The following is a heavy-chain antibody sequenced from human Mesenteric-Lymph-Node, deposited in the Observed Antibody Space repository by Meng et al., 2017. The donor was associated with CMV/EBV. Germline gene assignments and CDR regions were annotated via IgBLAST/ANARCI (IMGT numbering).Heavy chain of an antibody. D-gene: IGHD3-3*01. Sequence: GGSLRLSCAASGFTFSTYWMSWVRQAPGKGLEWVANIKQDKSEEYYVDSVKGRFTISRDNAMNSLYLQMNSLRAEDTALYYCARDDYDYWSDYSVYFDYWGQGTLVTVSS. CDR3: ARDDYDYWSDYSVYFDY. CDR1: GFTFSTYW. J-gene: IGHJ4*02. CDR2: IKQDKSEE. V-gene: IGHV3-7*01.